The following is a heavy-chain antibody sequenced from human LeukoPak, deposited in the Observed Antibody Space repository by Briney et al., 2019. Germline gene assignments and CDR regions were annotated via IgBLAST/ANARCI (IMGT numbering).Heavy chain of an antibody. V-gene: IGHV4-39*01. CDR2: FYYSGST. J-gene: IGHJ4*02. Sequence: SETLSLTCTVSGGSFSSSSYYWGWIRQPPGKGLEWIGSFYYSGSTYYNPSLKSRVTISVDTSKNQFSLKLSSVTAADTAIYYCERIDGGHHLSPFDYWGQGTLVTVSS. CDR3: ERIDGGHHLSPFDY. CDR1: GGSFSSSSYY. D-gene: IGHD4-23*01.